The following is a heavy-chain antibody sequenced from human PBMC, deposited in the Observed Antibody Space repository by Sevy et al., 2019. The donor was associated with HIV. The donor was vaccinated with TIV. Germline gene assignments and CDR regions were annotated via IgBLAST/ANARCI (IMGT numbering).Heavy chain of an antibody. V-gene: IGHV3-23*01. Sequence: GGSLRLSCAASGFSFDNHAMMWFRQPPGKGLEWVSTTPTSGISTFYANSVKGRFIMSRDNSKSTLYLEMNSLRVEDTALYYCARGWPIHLWGQGTLVTVSS. CDR1: GFSFDNHA. J-gene: IGHJ4*02. D-gene: IGHD3-3*02. CDR3: ARGWPIHL. CDR2: TPTSGIST.